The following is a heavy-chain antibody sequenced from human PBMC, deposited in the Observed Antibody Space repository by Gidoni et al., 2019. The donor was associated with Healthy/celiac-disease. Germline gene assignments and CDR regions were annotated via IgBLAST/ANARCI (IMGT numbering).Heavy chain of an antibody. CDR1: GGSISSSSYY. J-gene: IGHJ4*02. CDR3: ARDWIAVANYPEFSD. D-gene: IGHD6-19*01. CDR2: IYYSGST. Sequence: QLQLQESGPGLVKPSETLSLTCTVSGGSISSSSYYWGWIRQPPGKGLEWIGSIYYSGSTYYNPSLKSRVTISVDTSKNQFSLKLSSVTAADTAVYYCARDWIAVANYPEFSDWGQGTLVTVSS. V-gene: IGHV4-39*07.